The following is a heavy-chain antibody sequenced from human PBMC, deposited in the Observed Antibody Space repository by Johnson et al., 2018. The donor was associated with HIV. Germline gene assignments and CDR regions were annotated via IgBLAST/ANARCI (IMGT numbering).Heavy chain of an antibody. D-gene: IGHD3-16*01. J-gene: IGHJ3*02. V-gene: IGHV3-15*01. CDR3: TTGRLQKVLRAFDI. CDR1: GFTFSDAW. CDR2: IKGKIDGGTT. Sequence: VQLVESGGGLVKPGGSLRLSCAASGFTFSDAWMTWVRQAPGKGLEWIGRIKGKIDGGTTDYDVPVKGRLTISRDNSKNMLYLKMNRLKTEDTAVYYCTTGRLQKVLRAFDIWGQGTMVTVSS.